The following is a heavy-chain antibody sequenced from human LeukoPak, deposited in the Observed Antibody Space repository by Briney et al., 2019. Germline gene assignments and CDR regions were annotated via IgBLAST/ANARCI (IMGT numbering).Heavy chain of an antibody. CDR1: GFTFSDYE. CDR2: ISSSGSSI. CDR3: ARVVAPYYYYYMDV. J-gene: IGHJ6*03. Sequence: PGGSLRLSCAASGFTFSDYEMNWVRQAPGKGLEWVSYISSSGSSIFYADSVKGRFTISRDNAKNSLYLQMNSLRAEDTAVYYCARVVAPYYYYYMDVWGKGTTVTISS. V-gene: IGHV3-48*03.